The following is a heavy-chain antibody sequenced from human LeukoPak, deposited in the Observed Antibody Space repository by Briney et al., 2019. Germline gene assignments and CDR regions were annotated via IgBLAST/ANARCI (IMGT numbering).Heavy chain of an antibody. CDR1: GYTFTSYY. V-gene: IGHV1-18*04. CDR3: ARDIVRGKYQLQGY. CDR2: ISAYNGNT. J-gene: IGHJ4*02. D-gene: IGHD2-2*01. Sequence: ASVKVSCKASGYTFTSYYMHWVRQAPGQGLEWMGWISAYNGNTNYAQKLQGRVTMTTDTSTSTAYMELRSLRSADTAVYYCARDIVRGKYQLQGYWGQGTLVTVSS.